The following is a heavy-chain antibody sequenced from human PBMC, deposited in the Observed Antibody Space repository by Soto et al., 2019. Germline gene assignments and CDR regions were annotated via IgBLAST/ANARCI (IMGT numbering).Heavy chain of an antibody. Sequence: EAQLLESGGELIQPGGSLRLSCAASGFTYSSHGMSWVRQSPGKGLEWIAGLSRGGGRTYYADSVKGRFTISRDNSKNTLDLIMNSLRVDDTALYYCARDGQYRTDGFDIWGQGTMVTVSS. CDR2: LSRGGGRT. CDR1: GFTYSSHG. J-gene: IGHJ3*02. CDR3: ARDGQYRTDGFDI. V-gene: IGHV3-23*01. D-gene: IGHD5-12*01.